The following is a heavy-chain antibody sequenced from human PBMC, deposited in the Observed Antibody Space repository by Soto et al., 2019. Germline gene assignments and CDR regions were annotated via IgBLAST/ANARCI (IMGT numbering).Heavy chain of an antibody. Sequence: GGSLRLSCAASGFTFSSYGMHWVRQAPGKGLEWVAVISYDGSNKYYADSVKGRFTISRDNSKNTLYLQMNSLRAEDTAVYYCAKDGSGDSVGSTFDIWGQGTMVTVSS. V-gene: IGHV3-30*18. CDR2: ISYDGSNK. D-gene: IGHD4-17*01. J-gene: IGHJ3*02. CDR3: AKDGSGDSVGSTFDI. CDR1: GFTFSSYG.